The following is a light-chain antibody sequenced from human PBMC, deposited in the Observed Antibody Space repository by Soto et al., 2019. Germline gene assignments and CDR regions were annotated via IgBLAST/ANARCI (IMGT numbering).Light chain of an antibody. J-gene: IGKJ4*01. CDR3: QQANGFPVT. Sequence: DIQMTQSPSSVSASVGDRVTITCRASQGVSGWLAWYQQRPGKAPELLIYAVSNLQSGVPSRFSGSGSGTDFTRTISSLQPEDFATYYCQQANGFPVTFGGGTSVEMK. V-gene: IGKV1-12*01. CDR2: AVS. CDR1: QGVSGW.